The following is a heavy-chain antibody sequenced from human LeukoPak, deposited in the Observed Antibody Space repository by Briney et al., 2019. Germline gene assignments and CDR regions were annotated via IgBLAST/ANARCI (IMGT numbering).Heavy chain of an antibody. V-gene: IGHV4-34*01. CDR2: INHSGST. CDR1: GGSFSGYY. Sequence: SETLSLTCAVYGGSFSGYYWSWIRQPPGEGLEWIGEINHSGSTNYNPSLKSRVTISVDTSKNQFSLKLSSVTAADTAVYYCARHLLVHSWFDPWGQGTLATVSS. J-gene: IGHJ5*02. CDR3: ARHLLVHSWFDP.